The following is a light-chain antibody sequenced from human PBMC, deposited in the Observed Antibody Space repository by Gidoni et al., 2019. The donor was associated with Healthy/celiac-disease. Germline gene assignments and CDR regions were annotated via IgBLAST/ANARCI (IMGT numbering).Light chain of an antibody. Sequence: DIVITQSPLSLSVSPGEPASISCRSSQCLLHSTGYNYLDWYLQKPGQSPQLLIYLGSNRASGVPDRCSGSGSGADFTLKISRVEAGDDGVYYCMQALQTHPWTFGQGTKVEIK. V-gene: IGKV2-28*01. CDR3: MQALQTHPWT. CDR2: LGS. J-gene: IGKJ1*01. CDR1: QCLLHSTGYNY.